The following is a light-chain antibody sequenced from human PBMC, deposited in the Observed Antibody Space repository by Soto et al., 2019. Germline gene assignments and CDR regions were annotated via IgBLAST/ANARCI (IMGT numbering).Light chain of an antibody. J-gene: IGKJ5*01. CDR3: QQRSNWIT. CDR2: DAS. V-gene: IGKV3-11*01. CDR1: QSVDKY. Sequence: EIVLTQSPATLSLSPGERATLSCRASQSVDKYLAWYQQKPGQAPRLLIYDASTRATGIPARFSGSGSGTDFTLTIGSLEPEDFAVYYCQQRSNWITFGQGTRLEMK.